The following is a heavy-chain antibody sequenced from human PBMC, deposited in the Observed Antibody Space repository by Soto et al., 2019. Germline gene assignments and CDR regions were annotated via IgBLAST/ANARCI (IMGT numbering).Heavy chain of an antibody. V-gene: IGHV4-39*01. CDR2: IYYSGST. Sequence: SETLSLTCTVSGGSISSSSYYWGWIRQPPGKGLEWIGSIYYSGSTYYNPSLKSRVTISVDTSKNQFSLKLSSVTAADTAVYYCARQYYDILTGYSGYYGMDVWGQGTTVT. CDR3: ARQYYDILTGYSGYYGMDV. J-gene: IGHJ6*02. D-gene: IGHD3-9*01. CDR1: GGSISSSSYY.